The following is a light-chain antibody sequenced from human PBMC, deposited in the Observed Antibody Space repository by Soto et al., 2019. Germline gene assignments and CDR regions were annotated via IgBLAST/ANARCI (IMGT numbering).Light chain of an antibody. CDR1: QSVSSN. CDR2: GAS. V-gene: IGKV3-15*01. Sequence: DIVMTQSPATLSVSPGERATLSCRASQSVSSNLAWYQQKPGQAPRLLIYGASTRATGIPARFSGSGSGTEFTLTISSLQSEDVAVYYCQQYNNWPFTFGPGTKVDIK. J-gene: IGKJ3*01. CDR3: QQYNNWPFT.